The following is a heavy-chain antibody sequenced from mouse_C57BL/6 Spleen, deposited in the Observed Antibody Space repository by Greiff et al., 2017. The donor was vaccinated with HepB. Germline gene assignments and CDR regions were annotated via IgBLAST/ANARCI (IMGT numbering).Heavy chain of an antibody. CDR1: GYTFTDYY. CDR3: ARLGNYYGSKYYFDY. Sequence: VQLQQSGPELVKPGASVKISCKASGYTFTDYYMNWVKQSHGKSLEWIGDINPNNGGTSYNQKFKGKATLTVDKSSSTAYMELRSLTSEDSAVYYCARLGNYYGSKYYFDYWGQGTTLTVSS. J-gene: IGHJ2*01. D-gene: IGHD1-1*01. CDR2: INPNNGGT. V-gene: IGHV1-26*01.